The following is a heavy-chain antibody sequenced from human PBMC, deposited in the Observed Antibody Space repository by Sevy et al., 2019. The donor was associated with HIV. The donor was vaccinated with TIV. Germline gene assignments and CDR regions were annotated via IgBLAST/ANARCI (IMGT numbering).Heavy chain of an antibody. J-gene: IGHJ4*02. D-gene: IGHD2-2*01. Sequence: GGSLRLSCAASAFTFSAYGMHWVRQAPGKGLEWVSTIWYDGGKKYYENSVKGRLTISRDNSKNRLYLQMNSLRAEDTAVYYCVREGVPAAIGFDYWGQGTLVTVSS. CDR1: AFTFSAYG. CDR3: VREGVPAAIGFDY. V-gene: IGHV3-33*01. CDR2: IWYDGGKK.